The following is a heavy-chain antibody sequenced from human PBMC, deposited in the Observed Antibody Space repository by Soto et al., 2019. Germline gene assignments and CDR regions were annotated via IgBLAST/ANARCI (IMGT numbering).Heavy chain of an antibody. CDR2: INHSGST. Sequence: NPSETLSLTCAVYGGSFSGYYWSWIRQPPGKGLEWIGEINHSGSTNYNPSLKSRVTISVDTSKNQFSLKLSSVTAADTAVYYCARDFPLLRYFDWLSRGYYYYGTDVWGQGTTVTVSS. CDR1: GGSFSGYY. CDR3: ARDFPLLRYFDWLSRGYYYYGTDV. D-gene: IGHD3-9*01. J-gene: IGHJ6*02. V-gene: IGHV4-34*01.